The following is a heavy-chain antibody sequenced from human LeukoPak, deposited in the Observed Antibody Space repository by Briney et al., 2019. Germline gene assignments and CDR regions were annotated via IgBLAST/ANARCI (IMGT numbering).Heavy chain of an antibody. CDR2: FDPEDGET. CDR3: ATRSPGGPSIAARTDAFDI. Sequence: ASVKVSCKVSGYTLTELSMHWVRQAPGKGLEWMGGFDPEDGETIYAQKFQGRVTMTEDTSTDTAYMELSSLRSEDTAVYYCATRSPGGPSIAARTDAFDIWGQGTMVTVSS. CDR1: GYTLTELS. V-gene: IGHV1-24*01. J-gene: IGHJ3*02. D-gene: IGHD6-6*01.